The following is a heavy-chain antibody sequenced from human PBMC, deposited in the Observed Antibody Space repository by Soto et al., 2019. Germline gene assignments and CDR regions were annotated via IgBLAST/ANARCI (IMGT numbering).Heavy chain of an antibody. CDR2: IYPGDSDT. CDR3: ARPGQLVLSGADY. Sequence: PXGSLKISCKVSGYDFSAYWIGWVRQMPGKGLEWMGVIYPGDSDTRYSPSFEGRVTISADKSLSTASLQWSSLKDSDTAVYYCARPGQLVLSGADYWGQGTLVTASS. J-gene: IGHJ4*02. D-gene: IGHD6-6*01. V-gene: IGHV5-51*01. CDR1: GYDFSAYW.